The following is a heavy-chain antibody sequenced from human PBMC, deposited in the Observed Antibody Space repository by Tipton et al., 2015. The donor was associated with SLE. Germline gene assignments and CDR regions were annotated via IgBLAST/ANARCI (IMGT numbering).Heavy chain of an antibody. CDR2: IYTTGST. Sequence: GLVKPSETLSLTCTVSGGSISNFYWSWIRQSAGRGLEWIGRIYTTGSTNYNPSLKSRVTMSVDTSKNQFSLKLSSVTAADTAVYYCARDRGSLGAFDIWGQGTMVTVSS. D-gene: IGHD2-15*01. J-gene: IGHJ3*02. CDR1: GGSISNFY. V-gene: IGHV4-4*07. CDR3: ARDRGSLGAFDI.